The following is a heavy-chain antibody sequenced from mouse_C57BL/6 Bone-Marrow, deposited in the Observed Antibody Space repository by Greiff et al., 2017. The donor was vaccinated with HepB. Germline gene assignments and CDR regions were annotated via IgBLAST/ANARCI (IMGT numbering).Heavy chain of an antibody. CDR3: SIHCAMDY. CDR2: ISNLAYSI. J-gene: IGHJ4*01. CDR1: GFTFSDYG. V-gene: IGHV5-15*01. Sequence: EVQVVESGGGLVQPGGSLKLSCAASGFTFSDYGMAWVRQAPRKGPEWVAFISNLAYSIYYSNTVTSRFTISKENANNTLYLKMSSMRSEDTAMYYCSIHCAMDYWGQGTSVTVSS.